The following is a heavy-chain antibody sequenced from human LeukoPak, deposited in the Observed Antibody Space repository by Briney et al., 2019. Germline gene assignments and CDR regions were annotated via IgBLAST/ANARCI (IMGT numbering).Heavy chain of an antibody. CDR2: MSASGSVK. Sequence: GGSLRLSCAAYGFTLSGYDMNWIRQAPGKGLEWLSYMSASGSVKYYADSVKGRFTISRDDAKNSLYPQMNSLRVEDTAVYYCARGEWRTWGQGTLVTVSS. V-gene: IGHV3-48*03. J-gene: IGHJ5*02. CDR1: GFTLSGYD. CDR3: ARGEWRT. D-gene: IGHD3-3*01.